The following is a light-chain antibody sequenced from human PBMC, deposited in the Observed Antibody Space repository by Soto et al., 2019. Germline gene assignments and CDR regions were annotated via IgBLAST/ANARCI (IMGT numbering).Light chain of an antibody. CDR1: QSVSSSY. CDR3: QQYNNWPQT. Sequence: EVMLSQSPGTLSLSPGERATLSCRASQSVSSSYLAWYQQKPGQAPRLLIYDASSRATGIPDRFSGSGSGTEFTLTISSLQSEDFAVDYCQQYNNWPQTFGQGTKV. CDR2: DAS. V-gene: IGKV3-20*01. J-gene: IGKJ1*01.